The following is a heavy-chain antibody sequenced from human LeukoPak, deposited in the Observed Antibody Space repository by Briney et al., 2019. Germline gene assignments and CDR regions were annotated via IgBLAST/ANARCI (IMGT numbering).Heavy chain of an antibody. CDR1: GYTFTVNF. Sequence: ASVKVSCKTSGYTFTVNFMYWVRQAPGQGLEWMGIINPSGGSTTYTQKFQGRVTMTRDMSTSTVYMEMSSLRSEDTAVYYCARQSYYYDSSGMFDYWGQGTLVTVSS. J-gene: IGHJ4*02. D-gene: IGHD3-22*01. V-gene: IGHV1-46*01. CDR2: INPSGGST. CDR3: ARQSYYYDSSGMFDY.